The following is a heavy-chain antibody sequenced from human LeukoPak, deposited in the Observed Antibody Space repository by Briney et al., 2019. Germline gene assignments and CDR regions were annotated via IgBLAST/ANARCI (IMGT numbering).Heavy chain of an antibody. CDR3: ARGEGLHDFWSGYYYYGMDV. J-gene: IGHJ6*02. Sequence: SETLSLTCTVSGGSISSYYWSWIRQPPGKGLEWIWYIYYSGSTNYNPSLKSRVTISVDTSKNQFSLKLSSVTAADTAVYYCARGEGLHDFWSGYYYYGMDVWGQGTTVTVSS. D-gene: IGHD3-3*01. CDR2: IYYSGST. CDR1: GGSISSYY. V-gene: IGHV4-59*01.